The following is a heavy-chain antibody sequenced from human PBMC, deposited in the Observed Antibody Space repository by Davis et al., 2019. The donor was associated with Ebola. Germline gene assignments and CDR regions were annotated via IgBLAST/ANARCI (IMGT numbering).Heavy chain of an antibody. CDR3: ARVWVVPAAPNWFDP. V-gene: IGHV5-51*01. CDR2: IYPGDSDT. CDR1: GYSFTSYW. D-gene: IGHD2-2*01. J-gene: IGHJ5*02. Sequence: GESLKISCKGSGYSFTSYWIGWVRQMPGKGLEWMGIIYPGDSDTRYSPSFQGQVTISADKSITTAYLHWNSLKASDTAMYYCARVWVVPAAPNWFDPWGQGTLVTVSS.